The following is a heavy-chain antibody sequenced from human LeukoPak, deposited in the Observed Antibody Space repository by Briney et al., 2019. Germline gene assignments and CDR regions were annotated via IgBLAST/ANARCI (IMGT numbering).Heavy chain of an antibody. CDR3: VKDSVWEPGDY. D-gene: IGHD1-26*01. CDR1: GFTFSNAW. V-gene: IGHV3-15*01. Sequence: PGGSLRLSCAASGFTFSNAWMSWVRQAPGKGLEWVGRIKSKTDGGTTDYAAPVKGRFTISRDDSKNTLYLQMNSLRVEDTALYYCVKDSVWEPGDYWGQGTLVTVSS. CDR2: IKSKTDGGTT. J-gene: IGHJ4*02.